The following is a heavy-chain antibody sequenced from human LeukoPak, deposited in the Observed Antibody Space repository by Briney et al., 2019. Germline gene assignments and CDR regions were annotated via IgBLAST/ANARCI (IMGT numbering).Heavy chain of an antibody. J-gene: IGHJ6*03. CDR1: GGSISSSSYY. V-gene: IGHV4-39*01. D-gene: IGHD2-15*01. CDR3: SACSGSSCYSYYYYMDV. CDR2: IYYSGST. Sequence: SETLSLTCTVSGGSISSSSYYWGWIRQPPGKGLEWIGSIYYSGSTYYNPSLKSRVTISVDTSKNQFSLKLSSVTAADTAVYYCSACSGSSCYSYYYYMDVWGKGTTVTVSS.